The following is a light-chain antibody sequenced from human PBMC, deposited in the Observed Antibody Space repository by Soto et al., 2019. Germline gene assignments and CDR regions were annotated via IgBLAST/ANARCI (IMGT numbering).Light chain of an antibody. CDR3: AAWDDSLNGVL. CDR1: SSNIGSNP. J-gene: IGLJ2*01. Sequence: QSVLTQPPSASGTPGQRVTISCSGSSSNIGSNPVHWYQQLPGTAPKLLIHNSNQRPSGVPDRFSGSKSGTSGSLAISGLQSEDEAHYYCAAWDDSLNGVLFGGGTKVTVL. V-gene: IGLV1-44*01. CDR2: NSN.